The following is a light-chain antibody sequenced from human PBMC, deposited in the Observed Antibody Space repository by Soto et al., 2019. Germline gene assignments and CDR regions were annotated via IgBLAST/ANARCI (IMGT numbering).Light chain of an antibody. CDR2: ETD. CDR1: SSNIGNSF. CDR3: GTWDRSLRAWV. V-gene: IGLV1-51*01. J-gene: IGLJ3*02. Sequence: QSVLTQPPSVSAAPGQKVTISCSGSSSNIGNSFVSWYLQFPGTAPKLLIYETDKRTTGTPERFSASKSGASATLDITGLQSGEEAYYCCGTWDRSLRAWVFGGGTKLTVL.